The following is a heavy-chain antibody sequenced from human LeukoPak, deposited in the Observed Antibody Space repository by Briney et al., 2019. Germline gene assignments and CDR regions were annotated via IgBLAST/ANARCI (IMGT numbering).Heavy chain of an antibody. CDR1: GCSISSYY. V-gene: IGHV4-4*07. CDR3: ARDYYGSGSYPRRGYNWFDP. J-gene: IGHJ5*02. D-gene: IGHD3-10*01. Sequence: ASETLSLTCTVSGCSISSYYWSWIRQPAGKGLEWIGRIYTSGSTNYNPSLKSRVTVSVDTSKNQFSLKLSSVTAADTAVYYCARDYYGSGSYPRRGYNWFDPWGQGTLVTVSS. CDR2: IYTSGST.